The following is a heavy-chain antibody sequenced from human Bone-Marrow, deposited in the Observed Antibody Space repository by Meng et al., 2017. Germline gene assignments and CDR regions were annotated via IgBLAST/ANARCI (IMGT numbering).Heavy chain of an antibody. CDR2: IIPIFGTA. Sequence: QGRLVQAGAEVKKPGSSGKVSGKASGGTSSSYAISWVRQAPGQGLEWMGGIIPIFGTANYAQKFQGRVTITADKSTSTAYMELSSLRSEDTAVYYCARHRIAAAALITELNWFDPWGQGTLVTVSS. CDR3: ARHRIAAAALITELNWFDP. J-gene: IGHJ5*02. V-gene: IGHV1-69*06. D-gene: IGHD6-13*01. CDR1: GGTSSSYA.